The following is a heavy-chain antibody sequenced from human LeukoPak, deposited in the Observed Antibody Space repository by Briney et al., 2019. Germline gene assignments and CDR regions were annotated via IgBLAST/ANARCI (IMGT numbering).Heavy chain of an antibody. V-gene: IGHV1-2*02. D-gene: IGHD1-26*01. CDR3: ARAPSYGYYYYGMDV. CDR2: INPNSGGT. CDR1: GYTFTGYY. Sequence: ASVKVSCKASGYTFTGYYMHWVRQAPGQGLEWMGWINPNSGGTNYAQKFQGRVTMTRDTSISTAYMELSRLRSDDTAVYYCARAPSYGYYYYGMDVWGQGTTVTVSS. J-gene: IGHJ6*02.